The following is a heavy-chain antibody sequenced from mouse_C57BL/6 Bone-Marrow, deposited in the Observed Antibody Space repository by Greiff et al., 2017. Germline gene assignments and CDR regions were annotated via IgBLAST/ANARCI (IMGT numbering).Heavy chain of an antibody. D-gene: IGHD1-1*01. V-gene: IGHV1-69*01. J-gene: IGHJ3*01. CDR2: IDPSASYT. CDR3: AFTTVVATRGPWFAY. CDR1: GYTFTSYW. Sequence: QVQLQQPGAELVMPGASVKLSCKASGYTFTSYWMHWVQQRPGQGLEWIGEIDPSASYTNYNQKFKGKSTLTADNSSSTAYMQLSSLTSEDSAVYYCAFTTVVATRGPWFAYWGQGTLVTVSA.